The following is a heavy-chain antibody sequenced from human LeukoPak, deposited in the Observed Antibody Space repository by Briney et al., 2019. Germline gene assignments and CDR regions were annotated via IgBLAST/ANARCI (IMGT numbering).Heavy chain of an antibody. D-gene: IGHD3-22*01. V-gene: IGHV1-18*01. Sequence: ASVKVSCKASGYTFISYGISWVRQAPGQGLEWMGWISAYNGNTNYAQKLQGRVTMTTDTYTSTTYMELRSLRSDDTAVYYCATVRVGNIDSSGYYLDYWGQGTLVTVSS. CDR2: ISAYNGNT. J-gene: IGHJ4*02. CDR3: ATVRVGNIDSSGYYLDY. CDR1: GYTFISYG.